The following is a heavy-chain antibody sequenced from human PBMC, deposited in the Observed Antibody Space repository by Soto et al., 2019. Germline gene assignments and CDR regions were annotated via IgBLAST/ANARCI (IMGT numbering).Heavy chain of an antibody. CDR1: GFTFSSYS. V-gene: IGHV3-48*01. D-gene: IGHD3-3*01. CDR3: ARDSGPAYYDFWSGYYTFDY. Sequence: GGSLRLSCAASGFTFSSYSMNWVRQAPGKGLEWVSYISSSSSTRYYADSVKGRFTISRDNAKNSLYLQMNSLRAEDTAVYYCARDSGPAYYDFWSGYYTFDYWGQGTLVTVSS. CDR2: ISSSSSTR. J-gene: IGHJ4*02.